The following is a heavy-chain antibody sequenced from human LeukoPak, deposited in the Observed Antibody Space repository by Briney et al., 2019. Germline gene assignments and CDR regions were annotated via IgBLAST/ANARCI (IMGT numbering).Heavy chain of an antibody. D-gene: IGHD6-19*01. Sequence: ASVTVSFTASGYTFTFYYMHLVRQAPAQGLEWMGWINPNSGGTNYAQKFQGRVTMTRDTSISTAYMELSRLRADDTAVYYCARVVYSSGWYSTYYFDYWGKGTLVTVSS. CDR1: GYTFTFYY. CDR3: ARVVYSSGWYSTYYFDY. J-gene: IGHJ4*02. CDR2: INPNSGGT. V-gene: IGHV1-2*02.